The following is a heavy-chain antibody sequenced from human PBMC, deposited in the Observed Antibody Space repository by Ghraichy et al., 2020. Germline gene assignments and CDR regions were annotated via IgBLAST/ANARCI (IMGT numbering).Heavy chain of an antibody. Sequence: SETLSLTYTVSGGSISSGGYYWSWIRQHPGKGLESIGYIYYSGSTYYNPSLKSRVTISVDTSKNQFSLKLSSVTAADTAVYYCARRVERRFDYWGQGTLVTVSS. CDR3: ARRVERRFDY. CDR2: IYYSGST. D-gene: IGHD1-1*01. CDR1: GGSISSGGYY. V-gene: IGHV4-31*03. J-gene: IGHJ4*02.